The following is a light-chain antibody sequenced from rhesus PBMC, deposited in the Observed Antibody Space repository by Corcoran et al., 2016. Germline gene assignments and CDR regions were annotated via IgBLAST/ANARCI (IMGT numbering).Light chain of an antibody. Sequence: DIQLTQSPSSLSASVGDRITITCRASQGISTCLDWFQQRPGKAPKLLIYDAYTLQSGVPSRFSGGGSGTEFTLTIRSLQPEDFAAYYCQQRNTYPLTFGGGTKVEIK. CDR1: QGISTC. CDR2: DAY. V-gene: IGKV1-38*01. CDR3: QQRNTYPLT. J-gene: IGKJ4*01.